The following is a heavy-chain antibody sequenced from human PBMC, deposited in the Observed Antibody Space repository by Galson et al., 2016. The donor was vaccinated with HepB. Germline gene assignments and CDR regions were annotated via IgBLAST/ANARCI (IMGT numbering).Heavy chain of an antibody. D-gene: IGHD2-21*02. CDR3: TKIGRDYYFEN. J-gene: IGHJ4*02. V-gene: IGHV3-23*01. CDR2: ISGSGGYT. Sequence: SLRLSCAASGFTFTTYGMSWVRQAPGKGLEWVAFISGSGGYTNYSDSVKGRFTISRDNSKNTVYLQMNGLRAEDTAVYYCTKIGRDYYFENWGQGALVTVSS. CDR1: GFTFTTYG.